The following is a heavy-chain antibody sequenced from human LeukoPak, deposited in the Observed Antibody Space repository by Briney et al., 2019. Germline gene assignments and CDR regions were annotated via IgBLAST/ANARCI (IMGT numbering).Heavy chain of an antibody. CDR2: INTGNGNT. V-gene: IGHV1-3*04. D-gene: IGHD4-11*01. CDR1: GYTFTSYT. CDR3: ARSTVDY. J-gene: IGHJ4*02. Sequence: GASVKVSCKASGYTFTSYTMHWVRQAPGQRLEWMGWINTGNGNTKYSQKFQGRVTITRDTSASTAYMELNSLRSEDAAVYYCARSTVDYWGQGTLVTVSS.